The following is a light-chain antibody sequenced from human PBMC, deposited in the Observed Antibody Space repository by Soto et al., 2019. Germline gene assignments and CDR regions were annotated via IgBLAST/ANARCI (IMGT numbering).Light chain of an antibody. V-gene: IGKV2-28*01. CDR1: QSLLHSNGYNY. CDR3: MQALQSPLT. Sequence: MVMTPSPLSLPVTPGEPASISCRSTQSLLHSNGYNYLDWYLQKPGQSPQLLIYLGSNRASGVPDRFSGSGSGTDFTLKISRVEAEDVGVYYCMQALQSPLTFGGGTKVDIK. J-gene: IGKJ4*01. CDR2: LGS.